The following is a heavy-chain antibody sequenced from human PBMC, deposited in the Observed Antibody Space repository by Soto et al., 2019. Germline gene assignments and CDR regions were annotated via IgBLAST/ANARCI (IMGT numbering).Heavy chain of an antibody. CDR2: IYYSGST. D-gene: IGHD3-10*01. J-gene: IGHJ5*02. CDR3: ASYQTYYYGSGSYLRFDP. CDR1: GGSISSGDYY. V-gene: IGHV4-30-4*01. Sequence: TSETLSLTCTVSGGSISSGDYYWSWIRQPPGKGLEWIGYIYYSGSTYYNPSLKSRVTISVDTSKNQFSLKLSSVTAADTAVYYCASYQTYYYGSGSYLRFDPWGQGTLVTVSS.